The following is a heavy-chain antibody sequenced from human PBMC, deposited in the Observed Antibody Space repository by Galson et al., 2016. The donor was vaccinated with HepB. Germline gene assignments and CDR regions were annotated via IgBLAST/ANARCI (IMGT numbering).Heavy chain of an antibody. CDR1: GLTFSNYA. V-gene: IGHV3-23*01. Sequence: SLRLSCAASGLTFSNYAMTWVRQAPGKGLEWVSSISGDTTTTYYADSVKGRFTISRDNSKNTFYLQMNSLRAEDTASYYCAKGGGSTGYISPPFVDPWGQGTLVTVSS. CDR3: AKGGGSTGYISPPFVDP. CDR2: ISGDTTTT. D-gene: IGHD1-1*01. J-gene: IGHJ5*02.